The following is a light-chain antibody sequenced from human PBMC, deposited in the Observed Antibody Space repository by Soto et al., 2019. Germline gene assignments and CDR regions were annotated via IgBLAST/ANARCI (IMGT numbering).Light chain of an antibody. Sequence: QPVLTQSSSASASLGSSVKLTCTLSRGHSSYIIAWHQQQPGKAPRYLMKLEGSGSYNKGSGVPDRFSGSSSGADRYLTISNLQFEDEADYYCETWDSNTRVFGGGIKLTVL. CDR1: RGHSSYI. CDR3: ETWDSNTRV. J-gene: IGLJ3*02. V-gene: IGLV4-60*02. CDR2: LEGSGSY.